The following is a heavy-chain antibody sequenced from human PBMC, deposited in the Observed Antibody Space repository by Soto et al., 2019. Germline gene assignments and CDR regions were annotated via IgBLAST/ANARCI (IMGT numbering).Heavy chain of an antibody. Sequence: ASVKVSCKASGYTFISYSMHWVRQAPGQRLEWMGWINSGNGNTKYSQKFQGRVTITRDVSANTAYMELSSLRSEDTAVYYCARDRNPWWYIAGGDPFDIWGQGTMVTVSS. CDR1: GYTFISYS. D-gene: IGHD2-15*01. CDR2: INSGNGNT. V-gene: IGHV1-3*01. CDR3: ARDRNPWWYIAGGDPFDI. J-gene: IGHJ3*02.